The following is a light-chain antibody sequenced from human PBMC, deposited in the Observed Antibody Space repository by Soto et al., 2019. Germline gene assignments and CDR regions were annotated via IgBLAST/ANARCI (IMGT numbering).Light chain of an antibody. J-gene: IGKJ1*01. CDR1: QSVSSSY. V-gene: IGKV3-20*01. CDR3: QQYGSSPT. CDR2: GAS. Sequence: EIVLTQSPGTLSLSPGERATLSCRASQSVSSSYLAWYQQKPGQALRLLIYGASSRATGIPDRFSGSGSGTDFTLTISRLEPEDFAVYYCQQYGSSPTFGEGTKEQI.